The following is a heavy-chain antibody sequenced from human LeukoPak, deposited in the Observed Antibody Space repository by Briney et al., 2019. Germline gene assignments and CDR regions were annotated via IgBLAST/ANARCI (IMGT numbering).Heavy chain of an antibody. CDR2: IYHSGST. J-gene: IGHJ3*02. D-gene: IGHD3-3*01. V-gene: IGHV4-4*02. CDR3: ARPGIGGAFDI. CDR1: GGSISSPNW. Sequence: PSQTLSLTCAVSGGSISSPNWWRWVRQPPGKGLEWIGEIYHSGSTNYNPSLKSRVTISIDRSKNQFSLKLTSVTAADTAIYYCARPGIGGAFDIWGQGTMVTVFS.